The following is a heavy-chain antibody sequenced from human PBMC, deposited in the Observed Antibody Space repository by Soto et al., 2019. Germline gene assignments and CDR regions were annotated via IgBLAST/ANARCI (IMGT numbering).Heavy chain of an antibody. CDR3: ATNGSGSYYLTYGYAFDI. D-gene: IGHD3-10*01. CDR1: GYTLTELS. CDR2: FDPEDGET. J-gene: IGHJ3*02. V-gene: IGHV1-24*01. Sequence: ASVTVCCKVSGYTLTELSMHWVRQAPGKGLEWMGGFDPEDGETIYAQKFQGRVTMTEDTSTDTAYMELSSLRSEDTAVYYCATNGSGSYYLTYGYAFDIWGQGTMVTVSS.